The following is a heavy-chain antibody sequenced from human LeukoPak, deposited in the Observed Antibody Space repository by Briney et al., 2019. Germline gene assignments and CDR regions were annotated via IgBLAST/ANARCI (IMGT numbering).Heavy chain of an antibody. D-gene: IGHD3-10*01. V-gene: IGHV3-33*01. CDR2: IWYDGSNK. CDR3: ARGSGSRRGFDY. J-gene: IGHJ4*02. Sequence: GRSLRLSCAASGFTFSSYGTHWVRQAPGKGLEWVAVIWYDGSNKYYADSVKGRFTISRDNSKNTLYLQMNSLRAEDTAVYYCARGSGSRRGFDYWGQGTLVTVSS. CDR1: GFTFSSYG.